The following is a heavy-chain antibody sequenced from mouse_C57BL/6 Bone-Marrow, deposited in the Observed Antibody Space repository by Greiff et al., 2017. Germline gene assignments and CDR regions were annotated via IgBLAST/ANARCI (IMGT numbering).Heavy chain of an antibody. V-gene: IGHV3-6*01. J-gene: IGHJ3*01. Sequence: EVQLQESGPGLVKPSQSLSLTCSVTGYSITSGYYWNWIRQFPGNKLEWMGYISYDGSNNYNPSLKNRISITRDTSKNQFFLKLNSVTTEDTATYYCAREPPLGFAYWGQGTLVTVSA. CDR3: AREPPLGFAY. CDR1: GYSITSGYY. CDR2: ISYDGSN.